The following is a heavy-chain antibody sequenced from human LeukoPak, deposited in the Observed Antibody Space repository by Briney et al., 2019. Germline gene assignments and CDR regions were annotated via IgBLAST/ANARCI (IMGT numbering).Heavy chain of an antibody. J-gene: IGHJ4*02. CDR3: AKGSDYYDSSGYYSDY. V-gene: IGHV3-30*18. Sequence: GSLRLSCAASGFTFSSYGMHWVRQAPGKGLEWVAVISYYGSNKYYADSEKGRFTISRDNSKNTLYLQMNSLRAEDTAVYYCAKGSDYYDSSGYYSDYWGQGTLVTVSS. CDR2: ISYYGSNK. CDR1: GFTFSSYG. D-gene: IGHD3-22*01.